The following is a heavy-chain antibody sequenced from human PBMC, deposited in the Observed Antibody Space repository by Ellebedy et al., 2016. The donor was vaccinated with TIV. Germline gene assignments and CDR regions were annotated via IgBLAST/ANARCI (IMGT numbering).Heavy chain of an antibody. D-gene: IGHD4-17*01. CDR3: APRGVYGDYFIPLDY. J-gene: IGHJ4*02. Sequence: PGGSLRLSCAASGFTSSSYAMSWVRQAPGKGLEWVSAISGSGGSTYYADSVKGRFTISSDNSKNTLYLQMNSMRAEDTAVYYCAPRGVYGDYFIPLDYWGQGTLVTVSS. CDR2: ISGSGGST. CDR1: GFTSSSYA. V-gene: IGHV3-23*01.